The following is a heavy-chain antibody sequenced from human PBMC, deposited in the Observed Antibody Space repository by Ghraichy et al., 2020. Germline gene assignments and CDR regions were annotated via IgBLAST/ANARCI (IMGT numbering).Heavy chain of an antibody. Sequence: SETLSLTCTVSGGSISSGGYYWSWIRQHPGKGLEWIGYIYYSGSTYYNPSLKSRVTISVDTSKNQFSLKLSSVTAADTAVYYCARREYNPNYYYYYMDVWGKGTTVTVSS. J-gene: IGHJ6*03. V-gene: IGHV4-31*03. CDR2: IYYSGST. CDR3: ARREYNPNYYYYYMDV. D-gene: IGHD1-1*01. CDR1: GGSISSGGYY.